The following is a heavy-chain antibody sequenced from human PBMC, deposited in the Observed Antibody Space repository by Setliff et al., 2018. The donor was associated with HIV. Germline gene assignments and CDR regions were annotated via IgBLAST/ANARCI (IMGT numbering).Heavy chain of an antibody. CDR3: ARGADYLGIPSYYYYYMDV. CDR2: MNPNSGNT. Sequence: ASVKVSCKASGYTFTSYDVYWVRQATGQGLEWVGWMNPNSGNTGYAQKFQGRVTMTRNTSKSTAYMELSSLRSGDTAVYYCARGADYLGIPSYYYYYMDVWGEGTTVTV. J-gene: IGHJ6*03. CDR1: GYTFTSYD. V-gene: IGHV1-8*02. D-gene: IGHD7-27*01.